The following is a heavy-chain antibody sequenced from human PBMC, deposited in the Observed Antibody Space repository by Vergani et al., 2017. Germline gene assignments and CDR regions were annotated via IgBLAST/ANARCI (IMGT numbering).Heavy chain of an antibody. Sequence: QVQLVESGGGVVQPGRSLRLSCAASGFTFSSYAMHWVRQAPGKGLEWVAVISYDGSNKYYADSVKGRFTISRDNSKNTLYLQMNSLRAEDTAVYYCARDGSGSSYYYYYGMDVWGQGP. J-gene: IGHJ6*02. D-gene: IGHD3-10*01. CDR3: ARDGSGSSYYYYYGMDV. V-gene: IGHV3-30-3*01. CDR1: GFTFSSYA. CDR2: ISYDGSNK.